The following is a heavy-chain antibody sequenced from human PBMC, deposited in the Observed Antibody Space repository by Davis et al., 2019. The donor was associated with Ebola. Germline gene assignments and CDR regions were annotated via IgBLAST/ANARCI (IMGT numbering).Heavy chain of an antibody. CDR1: GYTFTGYY. V-gene: IGHV1-2*02. Sequence: ASVKVSCKASGYTFTGYYMHWVRQAPGQGLEWMGWINPNSGGTNYAQKFQGRVTMTRDTSISTAYMELSRLRSDDTAVYYCARASVLLWFGEALYGMDVWGQGTTVTVSS. D-gene: IGHD3-10*01. CDR3: ARASVLLWFGEALYGMDV. J-gene: IGHJ6*02. CDR2: INPNSGGT.